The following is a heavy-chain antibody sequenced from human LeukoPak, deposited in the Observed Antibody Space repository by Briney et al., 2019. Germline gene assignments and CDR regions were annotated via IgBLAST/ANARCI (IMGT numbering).Heavy chain of an antibody. J-gene: IGHJ4*02. D-gene: IGHD2-2*01. CDR3: ARGTYQLSPFDY. Sequence: SETLSLTCTVSGGSISSGGYYWSWIRQHPGKGLEWIGYIYYSGSTYYNPSLKSRVTISVDTSKNQFSLKLSSVTAADTAVYYCARGTYQLSPFDYWGQGTLVTVSS. V-gene: IGHV4-31*03. CDR2: IYYSGST. CDR1: GGSISSGGYY.